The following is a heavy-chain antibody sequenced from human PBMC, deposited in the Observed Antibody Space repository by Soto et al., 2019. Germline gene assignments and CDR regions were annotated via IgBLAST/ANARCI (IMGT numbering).Heavy chain of an antibody. CDR1: GGTFSSYA. CDR2: IIPIFGTA. J-gene: IGHJ5*02. Sequence: SVKVSCKASGGTFSSYAISCVRQAPGQGLEWMGGIIPIFGTANYAQKFQGRVTITADESTSTAYMELSSLRSEDTAVYYCARDQALRSNWFDPWGQGTLVTVSS. V-gene: IGHV1-69*13. CDR3: ARDQALRSNWFDP. D-gene: IGHD5-12*01.